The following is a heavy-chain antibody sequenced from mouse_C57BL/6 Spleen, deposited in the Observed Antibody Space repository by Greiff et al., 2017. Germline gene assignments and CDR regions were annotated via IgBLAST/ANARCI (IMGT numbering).Heavy chain of an antibody. CDR2: IYPGDGDT. D-gene: IGHD1-1*01. CDR1: GYAFSSSW. J-gene: IGHJ4*01. CDR3: ARALGSSYYAMDY. V-gene: IGHV1-82*01. Sequence: QVQLQQSGPELVKPGASVKISCKASGYAFSSSWMNWVKQRPGKGLEWIGRIYPGDGDTNYNGKFKGKATLTADKSSSTAYMQLSSLTSEDSAVYVCARALGSSYYAMDYWGQGTSVTVSS.